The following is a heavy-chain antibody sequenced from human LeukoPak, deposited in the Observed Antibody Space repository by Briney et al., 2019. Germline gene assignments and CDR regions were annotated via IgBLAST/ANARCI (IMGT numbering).Heavy chain of an antibody. CDR3: ANDLRYTTSSARKNYFDY. J-gene: IGHJ4*02. V-gene: IGHV3-23*01. D-gene: IGHD6-13*01. Sequence: GGSLRLSCAASEFTFNTYGMIWVRQAPGKGLEWVSGISYSGGSSYYADSVKGRFTIPRDNSKNTLYLQMSSLRAEDTAVYYCANDLRYTTSSARKNYFDYWGQGTLVTVSS. CDR2: ISYSGGSS. CDR1: EFTFNTYG.